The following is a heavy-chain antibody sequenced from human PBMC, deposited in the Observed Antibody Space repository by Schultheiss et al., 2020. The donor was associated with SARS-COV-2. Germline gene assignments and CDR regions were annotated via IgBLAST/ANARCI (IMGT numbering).Heavy chain of an antibody. CDR1: GGSISSYY. J-gene: IGHJ5*02. V-gene: IGHV4-39*01. CDR3: ARHDYGDYVHNWFDP. D-gene: IGHD4-17*01. Sequence: SETLSLTCTVSGGSISSYYWSWIRQPPGKGLEWIGSIYYSGSTYYNPSLKSRVTISVDTSKNQFSLKLSSVTAADTAVYYCARHDYGDYVHNWFDPWGQGTLVTVSS. CDR2: IYYSGST.